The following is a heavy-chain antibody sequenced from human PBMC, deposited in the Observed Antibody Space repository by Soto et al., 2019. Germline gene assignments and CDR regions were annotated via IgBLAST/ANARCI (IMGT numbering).Heavy chain of an antibody. CDR2: IYHSGST. CDR1: GGSISSGGYS. V-gene: IGHV4-30-2*01. Sequence: SETLSLTCAVSGGSISSGGYSWSWIRQPPGKGLEWIGYIYHSGSTYYNPSLKSRVTISVDRSKNQFSLKLSSVTAADTAVSYCARVQRRDYVSRRGLSGGAFDYWGQGTLVTVSS. J-gene: IGHJ4*02. D-gene: IGHD4-17*01. CDR3: ARVQRRDYVSRRGLSGGAFDY.